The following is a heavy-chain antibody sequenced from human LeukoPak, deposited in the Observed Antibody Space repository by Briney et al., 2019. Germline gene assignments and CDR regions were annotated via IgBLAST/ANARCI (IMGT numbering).Heavy chain of an antibody. CDR1: GYTFTSYG. D-gene: IGHD6-13*01. J-gene: IGHJ5*02. CDR2: ISAYNGNT. V-gene: IGHV1-18*01. Sequence: VASVKVSCKASGYTFTSYGISWVRQAPGQGLEWMGRISAYNGNTNYAQKLQGRVTMTTDTSTSTAYMELRSLRSDDTAVYYCARVPRIAAAGNVWFDPWGQGTLVTVSS. CDR3: ARVPRIAAAGNVWFDP.